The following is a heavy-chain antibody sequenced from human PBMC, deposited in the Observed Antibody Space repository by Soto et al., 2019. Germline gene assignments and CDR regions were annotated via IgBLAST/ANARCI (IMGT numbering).Heavy chain of an antibody. CDR2: ISSSSSTI. V-gene: IGHV3-48*02. Sequence: GGSLRLSCAASGFTFSSYSMNWVRQAPGKGLEWVSYISSSSSTIYYADSVKGRFTISRDNAKNSLYLQMNSLRDEDTAVYYCARGTVYSSSWLELYYYYYMDAWGKGTTVTVSS. J-gene: IGHJ6*03. D-gene: IGHD6-13*01. CDR3: ARGTVYSSSWLELYYYYYMDA. CDR1: GFTFSSYS.